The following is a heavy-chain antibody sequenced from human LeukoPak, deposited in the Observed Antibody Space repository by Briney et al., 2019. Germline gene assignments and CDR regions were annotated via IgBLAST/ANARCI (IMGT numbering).Heavy chain of an antibody. Sequence: GASVKVSCKTSGYTLTSYEMHWVRQAPGQGLEWMGIINPSGGSTSYAQKFQGRVTMTRDTSTSTVYMELSSLRSEDTAVYYCARVPHRITMVRGVNRAFDYWGQGTLVTVSS. D-gene: IGHD3-10*01. CDR1: GYTLTSYE. J-gene: IGHJ4*02. V-gene: IGHV1-46*01. CDR3: ARVPHRITMVRGVNRAFDY. CDR2: INPSGGST.